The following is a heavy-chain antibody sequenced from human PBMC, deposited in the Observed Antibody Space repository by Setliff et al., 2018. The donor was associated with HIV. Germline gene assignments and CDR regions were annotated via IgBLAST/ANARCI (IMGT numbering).Heavy chain of an antibody. CDR1: GDSVTSSSW. CDR3: TRRDNSVSGYYTDHAFDI. V-gene: IGHV4-4*02. Sequence: SETLSLTCALSGDSVTSSSWWSWVRQPPGKGLEWIGEIYRSGSTNYNPPLKSRVTISLDKSKNQFSLKVNSVTAADTAVYYCTRRDNSVSGYYTDHAFDIWGQGTLVT. CDR2: IYRSGST. J-gene: IGHJ3*02. D-gene: IGHD3-22*01.